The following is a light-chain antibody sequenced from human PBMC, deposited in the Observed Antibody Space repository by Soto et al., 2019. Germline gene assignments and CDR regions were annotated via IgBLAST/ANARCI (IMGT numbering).Light chain of an antibody. V-gene: IGKV3-20*01. J-gene: IGKJ1*01. CDR1: QSVSSNY. Sequence: EIVLPQSPGTLSLSPGERPTLSCRASQSVSSNYLAWYQQKPGQAPRLLIYGASTRATGIPDRFSGSGSGTDFTLTISRLEPEDSAVYYCQQYGSSPTWTFGQGTKVDIK. CDR2: GAS. CDR3: QQYGSSPTWT.